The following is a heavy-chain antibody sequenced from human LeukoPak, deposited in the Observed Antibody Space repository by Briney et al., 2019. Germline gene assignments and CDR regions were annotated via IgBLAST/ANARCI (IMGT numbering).Heavy chain of an antibody. J-gene: IGHJ4*02. CDR2: IHHSGAT. CDR3: ARDKGVERLGGVYFDS. V-gene: IGHV4-4*07. Sequence: SETLSLTCTVSGDSLNTYYWDWIRQPAGKGLEWIGRIHHSGATNYNPSLKSRVTMSVDTSKNQFSLVLRSVTAADTAVYYCARDKGVERLGGVYFDSWGQGTLVIVSS. CDR1: GDSLNTYY. D-gene: IGHD1-26*01.